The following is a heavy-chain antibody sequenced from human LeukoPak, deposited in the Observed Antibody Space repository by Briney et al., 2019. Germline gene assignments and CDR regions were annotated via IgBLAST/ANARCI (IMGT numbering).Heavy chain of an antibody. CDR1: GFTFSTYW. J-gene: IGHJ4*02. V-gene: IGHV3-7*01. Sequence: QPGGSLRLSCAASGFTFSTYWMNWVRQAPGKGLEWVANIKQDGSEKYYVDSVKGRCTISRDNAKNSLYLQMYSLRAEDTAVYYCARDWGSGSYYLIDYWGQGTLVTVSS. CDR3: ARDWGSGSYYLIDY. CDR2: IKQDGSEK. D-gene: IGHD3-10*01.